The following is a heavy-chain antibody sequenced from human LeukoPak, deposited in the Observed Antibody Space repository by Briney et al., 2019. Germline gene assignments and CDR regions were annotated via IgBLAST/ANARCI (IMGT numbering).Heavy chain of an antibody. J-gene: IGHJ4*02. V-gene: IGHV1-18*01. CDR1: GYTFTSYG. D-gene: IGHD1-14*01. CDR3: ARAKKVLGPPDY. Sequence: GASVKVSCKASGYTFTSYGISWVRQAPGQGLEWMGWISAYNGNTNYAQKFQGRVTITADESTSTAYMELSSLRSEDTAVYYCARAKKVLGPPDYWGQGTLVTVSS. CDR2: ISAYNGNT.